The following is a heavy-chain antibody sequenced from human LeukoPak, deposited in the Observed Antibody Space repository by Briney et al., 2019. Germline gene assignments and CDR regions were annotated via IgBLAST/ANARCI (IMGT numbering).Heavy chain of an antibody. CDR2: IKQDGSEK. Sequence: QAGGSLRLSCAASGFTFSSYRMSWVRQAPGKGLEWVANIKQDGSEKYYVDSVKGQFTISRDNAKNSLYLQMNSLRAEDTAVHYCARDTPREAVAGLFDYWGQGTLVTVSS. D-gene: IGHD6-19*01. CDR3: ARDTPREAVAGLFDY. V-gene: IGHV3-7*01. CDR1: GFTFSSYR. J-gene: IGHJ4*02.